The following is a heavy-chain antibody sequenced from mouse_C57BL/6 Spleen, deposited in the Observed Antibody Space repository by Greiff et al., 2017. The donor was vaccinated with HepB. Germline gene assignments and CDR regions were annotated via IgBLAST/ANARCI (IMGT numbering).Heavy chain of an antibody. D-gene: IGHD3-2*02. CDR2: ISYDGSN. J-gene: IGHJ4*01. Sequence: EVKLVESGPGLVKPSQSLSLTCSVTGYSITSGYYWNWIRQFPGNKLEWMGYISYDGSNNYNPSLKNRISITRDTSKNQFFLKLNSVTTEDTATYYCARQLRLRGYAMDYWGQGTSVTVSS. CDR1: GYSITSGYY. V-gene: IGHV3-6*01. CDR3: ARQLRLRGYAMDY.